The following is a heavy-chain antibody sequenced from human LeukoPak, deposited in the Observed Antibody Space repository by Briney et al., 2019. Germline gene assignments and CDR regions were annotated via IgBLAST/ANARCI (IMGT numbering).Heavy chain of an antibody. CDR1: GFTFSSYW. J-gene: IGHJ3*02. V-gene: IGHV3-7*03. CDR2: IKEDGSEK. D-gene: IGHD3-16*01. Sequence: GGSLRLSCAVSGFTFSSYWMTWVRQAPGKGLEWVANIKEDGSEKYYVDSVKGRFTVSRDNVKNSLLLQMNSLRVEDTAAYYCARLHSAVYYGDAFDIWGQGTMVTVSS. CDR3: ARLHSAVYYGDAFDI.